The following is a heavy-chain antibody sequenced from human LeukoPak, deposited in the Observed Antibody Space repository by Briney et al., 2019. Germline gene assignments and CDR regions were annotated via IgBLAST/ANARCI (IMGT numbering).Heavy chain of an antibody. D-gene: IGHD3-16*01. V-gene: IGHV1-46*01. CDR1: GYTFTTYY. Sequence: ASVKVSCKASGYTFTTYYMHWVRQAPGQGLEWMGMINPIGGNTNDAQNFQGRVTMTRDTSTSTVYLELTSLRSEDTAVYYCAREAPGGYFDYWGQGTLVTVSS. CDR2: INPIGGNT. J-gene: IGHJ4*02. CDR3: AREAPGGYFDY.